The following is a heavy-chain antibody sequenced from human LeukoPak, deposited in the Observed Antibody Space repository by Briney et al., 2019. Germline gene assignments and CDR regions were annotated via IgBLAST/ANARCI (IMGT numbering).Heavy chain of an antibody. J-gene: IGHJ4*02. CDR1: GGTFSSYA. CDR3: ARGRGWPRYYFDY. D-gene: IGHD6-19*01. V-gene: IGHV1-69*06. Sequence: SVKVSCKASGGTFSSYAISWVRQAPGQGLEWMGGIIPIFGTANYAQMFQGRVTITADKSTSTAYMELSSLRSEDTAVYYCARGRGWPRYYFDYWGQGTLVTVSS. CDR2: IIPIFGTA.